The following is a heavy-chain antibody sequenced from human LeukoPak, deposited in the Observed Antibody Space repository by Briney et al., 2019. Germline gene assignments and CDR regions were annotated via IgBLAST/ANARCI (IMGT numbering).Heavy chain of an antibody. CDR1: GYTFTSYG. V-gene: IGHV1-18*01. Sequence: ASVKVSCKASGYTFTSYGISWVRQAPGQGLEWMGWISAYNGNTNYAQKLQGRVTMTTDTSTSTACMELRSLRSDDTAVYYCARVPPPEIYYMDVWGKGTTVTVSS. D-gene: IGHD5-24*01. CDR2: ISAYNGNT. J-gene: IGHJ6*03. CDR3: ARVPPPEIYYMDV.